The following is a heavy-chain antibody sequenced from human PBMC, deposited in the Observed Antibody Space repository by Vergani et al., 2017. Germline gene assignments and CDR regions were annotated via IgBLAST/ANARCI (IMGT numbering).Heavy chain of an antibody. V-gene: IGHV4-34*01. CDR2: IDDKGKS. CDR3: VRRDFWVGPRTFDF. D-gene: IGHD3/OR15-3a*01. J-gene: IGHJ3*01. CDR1: GAAFNSYQ. Sequence: QVQLHQWGAGLLKTSETLSLTCAVSGAAFNSYQWTWIRKSPGRGLEWIGEIDDKGKSICNPTLKSRVTISVDNSKGHFYLHVTSVTAADSAMYYCVRRDFWVGPRTFDFWGAGTPVTVSS.